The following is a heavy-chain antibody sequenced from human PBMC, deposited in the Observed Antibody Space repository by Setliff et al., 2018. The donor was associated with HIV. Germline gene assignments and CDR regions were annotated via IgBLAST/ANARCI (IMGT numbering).Heavy chain of an antibody. J-gene: IGHJ6*03. D-gene: IGHD4-17*01. V-gene: IGHV4-4*02. CDR1: GDSISTGNW. CDR3: AREPNWGTVTTYAYFYSMDV. CDR2: IYHSGST. Sequence: PSETLSLTCAVSGDSISTGNWWSWVRQPPGKGLEWIGEIYHSGSTNYNPSLKSRVIISGDMSNNQFSLKLKSVAAADTGVYYCAREPNWGTVTTYAYFYSMDVWGKGTTVTVSS.